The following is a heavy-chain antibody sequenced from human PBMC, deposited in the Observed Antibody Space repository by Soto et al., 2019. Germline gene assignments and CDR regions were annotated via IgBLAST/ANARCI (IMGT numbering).Heavy chain of an antibody. V-gene: IGHV3-23*01. CDR3: AIHVVVTAITMFDY. CDR2: ISGSGGST. J-gene: IGHJ4*02. Sequence: GGSLRLSCAASGFTFSSYAMSWVRQAPGEGLGWGSAISGSGGSTYYADSVKGRFTISRDNSKNTLYLQMNSLRAEDTAVYYCAIHVVVTAITMFDYWGQGTLVTVSS. D-gene: IGHD2-21*02. CDR1: GFTFSSYA.